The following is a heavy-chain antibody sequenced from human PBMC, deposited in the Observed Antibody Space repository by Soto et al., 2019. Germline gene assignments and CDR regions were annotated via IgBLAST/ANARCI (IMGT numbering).Heavy chain of an antibody. Sequence: ASVKVSCKASGYTFTGYYMHWVRQAPGQGLEWMGWINPNSGGTNYAQKFQGRVTMTRDTSISTAYMELSRLRSDDTAVYYCAREPQYYDILTGYSGGMDVWGQGTTVTVSS. CDR3: AREPQYYDILTGYSGGMDV. CDR1: GYTFTGYY. CDR2: INPNSGGT. D-gene: IGHD3-9*01. V-gene: IGHV1-2*02. J-gene: IGHJ6*02.